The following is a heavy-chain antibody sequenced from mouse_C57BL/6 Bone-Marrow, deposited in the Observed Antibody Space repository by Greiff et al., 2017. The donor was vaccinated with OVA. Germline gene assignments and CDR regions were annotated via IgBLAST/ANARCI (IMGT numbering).Heavy chain of an antibody. CDR2: IYPGGGYT. Sequence: LEESGAELVRPGTSVKMSCKASGYTFTNYWIGWAKQRPGHGLEWIGDIYPGGGYTNYNEKFKGKATLTADKSSSTAYMQFSSLTSEDSAIYYCARGGGSSFDYWGQGTTLTVSS. CDR3: ARGGGSSFDY. V-gene: IGHV1-63*01. CDR1: GYTFTNYW. D-gene: IGHD1-1*01. J-gene: IGHJ2*01.